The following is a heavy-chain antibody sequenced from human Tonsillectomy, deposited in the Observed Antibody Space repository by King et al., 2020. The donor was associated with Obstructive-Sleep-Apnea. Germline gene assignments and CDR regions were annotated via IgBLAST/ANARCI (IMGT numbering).Heavy chain of an antibody. CDR1: GFTFGDYA. Sequence: QLVPSGGGLVQPGRSLRLSCTASGFTFGDYAMSWFRQAPGKGLEWVGFIRSKAYGGTTEYSASVKGRFTISRDDSKSIAYLQMNSLKNEDTAVYYCTRDIAAAGSSYYGMDVWGQGTTVTVSS. CDR3: TRDIAAAGSSYYGMDV. D-gene: IGHD6-13*01. CDR2: IRSKAYGGTT. J-gene: IGHJ6*02. V-gene: IGHV3-49*03.